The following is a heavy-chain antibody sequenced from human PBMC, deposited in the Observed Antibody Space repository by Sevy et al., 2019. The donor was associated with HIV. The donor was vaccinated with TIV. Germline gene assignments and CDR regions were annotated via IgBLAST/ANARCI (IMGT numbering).Heavy chain of an antibody. V-gene: IGHV3-30*18. CDR3: AKALGARGGFDY. Sequence: GGSLRLSCAASGFTFSSYGMHWVRQAPGKGLEWVAVISYDGSNKYYADSVKGRFTISRDNSKNTLYLQMNSLGAEDTAVYYCAKALGARGGFDYWGQGTLVTVSS. CDR1: GFTFSSYG. CDR2: ISYDGSNK. J-gene: IGHJ4*02. D-gene: IGHD1-26*01.